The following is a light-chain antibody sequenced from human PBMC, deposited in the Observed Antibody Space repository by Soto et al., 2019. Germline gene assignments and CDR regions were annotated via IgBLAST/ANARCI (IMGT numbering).Light chain of an antibody. CDR3: QQSYSTPMVT. CDR2: AAS. Sequence: DLQMTQSPSSLSASVGDRVTITCRASQSISTYLNWYQQKPGKAPKLLIYAASSLQSGVPSRFSGSGSGTDFTLTISSLQPEDFATYYCQQSYSTPMVTFGQGTRLEI. CDR1: QSISTY. J-gene: IGKJ5*01. V-gene: IGKV1-39*01.